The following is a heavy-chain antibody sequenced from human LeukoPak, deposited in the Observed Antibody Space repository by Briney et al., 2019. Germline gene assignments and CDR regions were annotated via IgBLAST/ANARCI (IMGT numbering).Heavy chain of an antibody. CDR2: IIPIFGTA. CDR3: ARESLTGAAFDI. J-gene: IGHJ3*02. V-gene: IGHV1-69*13. D-gene: IGHD7-27*01. CDR1: GCTFSSYA. Sequence: SVKVSCKASGCTFSSYAISWVRQAPGQGLEWMGGIIPIFGTANYAQKFQGRVTITADESTSTAYMELSSLRSEDTAVYYCARESLTGAAFDIWGQGTMVTVSS.